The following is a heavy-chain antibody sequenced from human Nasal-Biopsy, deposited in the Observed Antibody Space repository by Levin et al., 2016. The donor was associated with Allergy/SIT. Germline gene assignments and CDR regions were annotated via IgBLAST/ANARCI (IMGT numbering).Heavy chain of an antibody. CDR2: LWYDGSNT. V-gene: IGHV3-33*03. CDR3: AKEVYGSGSFYNRPIDH. D-gene: IGHD3-10*01. J-gene: IGHJ5*02. Sequence: GESLKISCTASGFTFSNYGLHWVRQAPGKGLEWVAGLWYDGSNTHYADSVKGRFTISRDNSKNLLFLQMTSLRADDTAVYYCAKEVYGSGSFYNRPIDHWGQGTPVTLS. CDR1: GFTFSNYG.